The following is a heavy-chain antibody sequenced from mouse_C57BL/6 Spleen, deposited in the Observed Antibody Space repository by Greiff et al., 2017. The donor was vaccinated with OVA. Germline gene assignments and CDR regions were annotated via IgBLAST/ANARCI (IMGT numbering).Heavy chain of an antibody. CDR1: GFTFSSYA. V-gene: IGHV5-4*01. Sequence: EVQRVESGGGLVKPGGSLKLSCAASGFTFSSYAMSWVRQTPEKRLEWVATISDGGSYTYYPDNVKGRFTISRDNAKNNLYLQMSHLKSEDTAMYYCARETGTGDLDYWGQGTTVTVSS. CDR3: ARETGTGDLDY. D-gene: IGHD4-1*01. J-gene: IGHJ2*01. CDR2: ISDGGSYT.